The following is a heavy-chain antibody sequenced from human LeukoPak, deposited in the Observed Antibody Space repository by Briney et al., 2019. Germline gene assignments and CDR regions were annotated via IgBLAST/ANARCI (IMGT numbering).Heavy chain of an antibody. CDR3: ARYIAAAGRYFDY. CDR2: IYSGGST. J-gene: IGHJ4*02. Sequence: GGSLRLSCAASGFTVSSNYMSWVRQAPGEGLEWVSVIYSGGSTYYADSVKGRFTISRDNSKNTLYLQMNSLRAEDTAVYYCARYIAAAGRYFDYWGQGTLVTVSS. V-gene: IGHV3-66*02. CDR1: GFTVSSNY. D-gene: IGHD6-13*01.